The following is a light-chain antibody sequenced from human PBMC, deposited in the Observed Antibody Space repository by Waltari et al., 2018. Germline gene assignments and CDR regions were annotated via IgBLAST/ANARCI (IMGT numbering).Light chain of an antibody. Sequence: QSVLTQPPSVSGTPGQRVTISCSGSTSNIGAGHDVHWYQHLPGTAPKLLIYGNNKRPSGVPDRVSGSKSGTSASLAITGLQADDEADYFCQSFDNMLSGGVVFGGVTKLAVL. CDR1: TSNIGAGHD. V-gene: IGLV1-40*01. CDR3: QSFDNMLSGGVV. J-gene: IGLJ2*01. CDR2: GNN.